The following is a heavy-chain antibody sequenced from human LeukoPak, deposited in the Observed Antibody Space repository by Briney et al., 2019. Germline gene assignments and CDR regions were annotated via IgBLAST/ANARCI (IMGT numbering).Heavy chain of an antibody. CDR1: GYTFTGYY. CDR2: INPNSGGT. CDR3: ARVWGYGDLPPGWIYFDY. V-gene: IGHV1-2*04. J-gene: IGHJ4*02. D-gene: IGHD4-17*01. Sequence: ASVKVSCKASGYTFTGYYMHWVRQAPGQGLEWMGWINPNSGGTNYAQKFQGWVTMTRDTSISTAYMELSRLRSDDTAVYYCARVWGYGDLPPGWIYFDYWGQGTLVTVSS.